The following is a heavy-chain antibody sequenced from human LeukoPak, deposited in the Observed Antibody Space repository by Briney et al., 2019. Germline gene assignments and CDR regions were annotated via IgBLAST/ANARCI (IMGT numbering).Heavy chain of an antibody. Sequence: GGSLRLSCAASGFTFSRYSMNWVRQAPGKGLEWVSYISSSSRTMYYADSVKGRFTISRDNAKNSLYLQMNSLRDDDTAVYYCAKDPIPMAGNNHYRMDVWGQGTTVSVSS. CDR3: AKDPIPMAGNNHYRMDV. V-gene: IGHV3-48*02. CDR1: GFTFSRYS. D-gene: IGHD6-19*01. CDR2: ISSSSRTM. J-gene: IGHJ6*02.